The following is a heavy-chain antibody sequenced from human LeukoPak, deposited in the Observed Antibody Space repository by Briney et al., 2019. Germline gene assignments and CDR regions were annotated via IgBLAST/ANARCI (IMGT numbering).Heavy chain of an antibody. Sequence: ASVKVSCKASGYTFTSYGISWVRQAPGQGLEWMGWISAYNGNTNYAQKLQGRVTMTTDTSTSTAYMELRSLRSDDTAVYYCARSGLYSSSWYGWFDPWGQGTLVPVSS. CDR3: ARSGLYSSSWYGWFDP. D-gene: IGHD6-13*01. J-gene: IGHJ5*02. CDR1: GYTFTSYG. V-gene: IGHV1-18*04. CDR2: ISAYNGNT.